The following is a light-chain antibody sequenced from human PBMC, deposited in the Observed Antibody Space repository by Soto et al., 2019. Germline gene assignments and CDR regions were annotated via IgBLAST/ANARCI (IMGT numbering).Light chain of an antibody. CDR2: DAS. CDR1: QDISNY. CDR3: QQYDNLPST. J-gene: IGKJ5*01. V-gene: IGKV1-33*01. Sequence: DIQMTQSPFSLSASVGDRVTITCQASQDISNYLSWYQQKPGKAPKLLIYDASNLETGVPSRFSGSGSGTDFTFTISSLQPEDIATYYCQQYDNLPSTFGQGTRLEIK.